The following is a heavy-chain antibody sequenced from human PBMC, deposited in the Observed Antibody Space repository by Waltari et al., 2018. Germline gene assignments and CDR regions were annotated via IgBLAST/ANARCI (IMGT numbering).Heavy chain of an antibody. CDR3: AAGVVGVGNYYYYYGMDV. CDR2: IYYSGTS. Sequence: QLQLQESGPGLVKPSETLSLTCTVSGGSISSSSYYWGWIRQPPGKGLEWIGSIYYSGTSSTNPSLKSRITIPVDTSQSQFALKLSSVPAADTAVYYCAAGVVGVGNYYYYYGMDVWGQGTTVTVSS. D-gene: IGHD2-15*01. V-gene: IGHV4-39*01. J-gene: IGHJ6*02. CDR1: GGSISSSSYY.